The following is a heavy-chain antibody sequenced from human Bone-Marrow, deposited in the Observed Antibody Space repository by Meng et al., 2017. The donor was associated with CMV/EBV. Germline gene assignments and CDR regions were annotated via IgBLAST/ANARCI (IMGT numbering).Heavy chain of an antibody. D-gene: IGHD3-10*01. Sequence: GGSLRLSCAASGFTFDDYAMHWVRQAPGKGLEWVSGISWNSGSIGYADSVKGRFTISRDNAKNSLYLQMNSLRAEDTALYYCAKDIGGGEEDYWGQGTLVTVS. CDR1: GFTFDDYA. CDR3: AKDIGGGEEDY. CDR2: ISWNSGSI. V-gene: IGHV3-9*01. J-gene: IGHJ4*02.